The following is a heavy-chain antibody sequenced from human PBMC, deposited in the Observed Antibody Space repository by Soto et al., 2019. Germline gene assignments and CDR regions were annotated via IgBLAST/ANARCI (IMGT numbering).Heavy chain of an antibody. CDR2: INAGNGNT. CDR3: ARVTYYYDSSGLWDV. CDR1: GYTFTSYA. V-gene: IGHV1-3*01. Sequence: ASVKVSCKASGYTFTSYAMHWVRQAPGQRLEWMGWINAGNGNTKYSQKFQGRVTITRDTSASTAYMELSSLRSEDTAVYYCARVTYYYDSSGLWDVWGQGTTVTASS. D-gene: IGHD3-22*01. J-gene: IGHJ6*02.